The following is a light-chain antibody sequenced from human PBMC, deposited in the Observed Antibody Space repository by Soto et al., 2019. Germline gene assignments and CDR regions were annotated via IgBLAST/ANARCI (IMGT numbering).Light chain of an antibody. Sequence: EIVLTQSPGTLSLSPGERATLSCRASQSVSSSYLAWYQQNPGQAPRLLIYGASSRATGIPDRFSGSGSGTDFTLTISRLEPEDFAVYYCQQYGSLLYTFGQGTKLEIK. CDR3: QQYGSLLYT. CDR1: QSVSSSY. J-gene: IGKJ2*01. V-gene: IGKV3-20*01. CDR2: GAS.